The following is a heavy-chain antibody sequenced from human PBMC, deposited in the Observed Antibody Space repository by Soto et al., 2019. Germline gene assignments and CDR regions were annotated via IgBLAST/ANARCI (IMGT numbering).Heavy chain of an antibody. CDR2: IIPTFATA. CDR3: ARDRIGTGTPEYFDH. Sequence: QVQLVQSAAEVQQAGSSVKVSCKASGGTFSRNGISWVRQAPGQGLEWMGGIIPTFATAKYAQKFQDRVTITADESTSTAYMELNSLTSEDTAVYYCARDRIGTGTPEYFDHWGQGTLVTVSS. V-gene: IGHV1-69*01. CDR1: GGTFSRNG. D-gene: IGHD1-1*01. J-gene: IGHJ4*02.